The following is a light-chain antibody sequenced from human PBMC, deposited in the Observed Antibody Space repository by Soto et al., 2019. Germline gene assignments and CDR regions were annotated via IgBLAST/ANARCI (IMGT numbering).Light chain of an antibody. CDR1: NSDIGTYNY. Sequence: QSVLTQPASVSGSPGQSITISCTGSNSDIGTYNYVSWYQQLPGKAPKLMISEVSNRPSGISGRFSGSKSGNAASLTISGLQADDEDTYYCSSYTSTSTLYVFGPGTKLTVL. CDR2: EVS. J-gene: IGLJ1*01. V-gene: IGLV2-14*01. CDR3: SSYTSTSTLYV.